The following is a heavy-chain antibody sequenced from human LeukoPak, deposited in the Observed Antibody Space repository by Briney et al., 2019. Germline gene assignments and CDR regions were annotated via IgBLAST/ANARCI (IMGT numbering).Heavy chain of an antibody. CDR2: ISSAGGTT. Sequence: GGSLRLSCAASGITFSSYGMSWVRQAPGKGLEWVSSISSAGGTTYYADSVKGRFTISRDNSKNTLYLQMNSLRAEDTAIYYCAKNGDRGAYCTGGTCYPYFYYYMDVWGKGTTVTI. J-gene: IGHJ6*03. V-gene: IGHV3-23*01. CDR1: GITFSSYG. D-gene: IGHD2-15*01. CDR3: AKNGDRGAYCTGGTCYPYFYYYMDV.